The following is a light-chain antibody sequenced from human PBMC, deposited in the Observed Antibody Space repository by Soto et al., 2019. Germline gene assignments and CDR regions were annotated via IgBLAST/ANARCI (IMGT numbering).Light chain of an antibody. Sequence: EIVLTQSPGTLSLSPWERATLSCRASQSVSSSYLAWYQQKPGQAPKVLIYRASSRATGIPDRFSGSGSGTDFTLTISRLEPEYFAVYYCQQYGSSPLTFGGGTKVDI. CDR2: RAS. V-gene: IGKV3-20*01. J-gene: IGKJ4*01. CDR1: QSVSSSY. CDR3: QQYGSSPLT.